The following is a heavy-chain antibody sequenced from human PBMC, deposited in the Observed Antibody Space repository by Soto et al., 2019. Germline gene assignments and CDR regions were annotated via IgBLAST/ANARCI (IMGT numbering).Heavy chain of an antibody. V-gene: IGHV4-34*01. CDR3: ARSDYAGWFDP. J-gene: IGHJ5*02. CDR1: GGSFSDYY. D-gene: IGHD3-16*01. CDR2: INHSGST. Sequence: SETLSLTCAVYGGSFSDYYWSWIRQPPGKGLEWIGEINHSGSTNYNPSLKSRVIISVDTSKNQFSLKLSSVTAADTAVYYCARSDYAGWFDPWGQGTLVTVSS.